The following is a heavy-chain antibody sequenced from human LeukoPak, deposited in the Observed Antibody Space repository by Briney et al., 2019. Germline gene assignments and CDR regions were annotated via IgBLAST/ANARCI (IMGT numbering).Heavy chain of an antibody. J-gene: IGHJ6*04. Sequence: GGSLRLSCAASGFSFSSYSMNWVRQAPGKGLEWVSYISSSGSTIYYADSVKGRFTISRDNAKNSLYLQMNSLRAEDTAVYYCEELGITMIGGVWGKGTTVTISS. CDR3: EELGITMIGGV. D-gene: IGHD3-10*02. V-gene: IGHV3-48*04. CDR1: GFSFSSYS. CDR2: ISSSGSTI.